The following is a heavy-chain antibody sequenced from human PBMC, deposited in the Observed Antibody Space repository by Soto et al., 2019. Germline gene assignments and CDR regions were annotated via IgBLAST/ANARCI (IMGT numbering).Heavy chain of an antibody. CDR3: ARAESSGLVAY. V-gene: IGHV4-31*03. D-gene: IGHD3-22*01. J-gene: IGHJ4*02. Sequence: QVQLQESGPGLMKPSQTLSLTCTVSGGSIGSGGYYWSWIRQHPGKGLEWIGYIYYSGSTYYNPSLKSRVTISVDTSKNQFSLKLSSVTAADTAVYYCARAESSGLVAYWGQGTLVTVSS. CDR2: IYYSGST. CDR1: GGSIGSGGYY.